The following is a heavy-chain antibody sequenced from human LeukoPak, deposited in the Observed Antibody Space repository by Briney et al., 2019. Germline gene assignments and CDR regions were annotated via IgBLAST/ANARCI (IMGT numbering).Heavy chain of an antibody. D-gene: IGHD4-11*01. Sequence: SETLSLTCAVYGGSFSGYYWSWIRQPPGKGLEWIGEINHSGSTYYNPSLKSRVTISVDRSKNQFSLKLSSVTAADTAVYYCARGGDDYSNYGRFNYWGQGTLVTVSS. CDR3: ARGGDDYSNYGRFNY. CDR2: INHSGST. CDR1: GGSFSGYY. J-gene: IGHJ4*02. V-gene: IGHV4-34*01.